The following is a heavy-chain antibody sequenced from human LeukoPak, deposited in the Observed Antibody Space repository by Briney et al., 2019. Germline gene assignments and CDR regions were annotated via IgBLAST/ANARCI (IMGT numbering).Heavy chain of an antibody. V-gene: IGHV3-23*01. CDR2: ISGGRGTT. CDR1: GFTFSNYS. CDR3: AKDSGNSGWYVDY. Sequence: GSLRLSCSASGFTFSNYSMRWIRQAPGRGLEWVSTISGGRGTTFYADSVKGRVTISRDNSKNTLYLQMNSLRDEDTAVYYCAKDSGNSGWYVDYWGQGTLVTVSS. D-gene: IGHD6-19*01. J-gene: IGHJ4*02.